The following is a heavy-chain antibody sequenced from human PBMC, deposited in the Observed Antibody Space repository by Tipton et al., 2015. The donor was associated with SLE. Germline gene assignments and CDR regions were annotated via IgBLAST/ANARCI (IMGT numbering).Heavy chain of an antibody. J-gene: IGHJ2*01. D-gene: IGHD2-15*01. CDR1: GYSISSGYY. Sequence: LRLSCAVSGYSISSGYYWGWIRQPPGKGLEWIGSIYHSGSTYYNPSLKSRVTISVDTSKNQFSLKLSSVTAADTAVYYCAGSGGDTWYFDLWGRGTLVTVSS. CDR2: IYHSGST. CDR3: AGSGGDTWYFDL. V-gene: IGHV4-38-2*01.